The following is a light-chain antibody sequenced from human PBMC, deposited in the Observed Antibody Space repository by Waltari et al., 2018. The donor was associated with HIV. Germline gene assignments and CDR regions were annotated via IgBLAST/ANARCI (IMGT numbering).Light chain of an antibody. V-gene: IGLV3-19*01. Sequence: SSELTQDPAVSVALGQTVRITCQGDSLRSYYASWYQQKPGQAPVLVIYGKNNRPSGIPDLFSGSTSGNTASFTLTGAQAEDEADYYCNSRDSSGNHLVFGGGTKLTVL. CDR1: SLRSYY. J-gene: IGLJ2*01. CDR2: GKN. CDR3: NSRDSSGNHLV.